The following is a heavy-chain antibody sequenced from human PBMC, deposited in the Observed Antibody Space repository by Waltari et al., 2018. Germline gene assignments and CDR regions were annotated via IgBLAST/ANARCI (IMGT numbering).Heavy chain of an antibody. Sequence: QVQLQESGPGLVKPSETLSLTCTVSGGSISSFYWSWFRQPPGKGPEWIGYVYYTGSTSYNPSLKSRVTISVDTSRNQVSLKLSSVTAADSAVYYCARGTGSYLADYWGQGTLVTVSS. CDR1: GGSISSFY. CDR2: VYYTGST. V-gene: IGHV4-59*01. D-gene: IGHD1-26*01. CDR3: ARGTGSYLADY. J-gene: IGHJ4*02.